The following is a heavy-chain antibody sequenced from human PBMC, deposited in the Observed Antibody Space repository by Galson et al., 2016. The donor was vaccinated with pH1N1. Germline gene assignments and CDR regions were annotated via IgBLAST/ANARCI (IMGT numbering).Heavy chain of an antibody. V-gene: IGHV3-74*03. J-gene: IGHJ4*02. D-gene: IGHD1-26*01. CDR2: INTDGSRT. CDR3: AREPYYPYYLDY. Sequence: SLRLSCAASGFTFSNYWINWVRQVPGKGLVWVSRINTDGSRTTYEDSVKGRFIISRDNAKNTLYLQMNSQRAEDTAVYYCAREPYYPYYLDYWGQGTLVTVSS. CDR1: GFTFSNYW.